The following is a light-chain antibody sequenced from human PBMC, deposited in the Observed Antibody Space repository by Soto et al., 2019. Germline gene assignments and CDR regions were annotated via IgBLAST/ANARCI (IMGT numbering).Light chain of an antibody. Sequence: DIPMTQSPSTLSASVGDRVTITCRASQSISSWLAWYQQKPGKAPKILIYKASSLESGVPSRFSGSGSGTEFTLTISSLQPDDFATYYCQQYSTHLYTFGQGTKLEMK. CDR2: KAS. V-gene: IGKV1-5*03. CDR3: QQYSTHLYT. J-gene: IGKJ2*01. CDR1: QSISSW.